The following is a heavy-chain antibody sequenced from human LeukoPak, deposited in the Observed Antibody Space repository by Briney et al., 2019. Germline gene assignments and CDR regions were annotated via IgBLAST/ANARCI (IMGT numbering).Heavy chain of an antibody. CDR2: ITSSNSL. V-gene: IGHV3-21*01. Sequence: GGSLRLSCAASGFTFSSYSTNWVRQAPGKGLEWVSSITSSNSLYYADSVKGRFTISRDNAQNSVYLQMNSLRAEDTAVYYCARASAGNFGQWGQGTLVTVPS. CDR1: GFTFSSYS. J-gene: IGHJ4*02. CDR3: ARASAGNFGQ. D-gene: IGHD4-23*01.